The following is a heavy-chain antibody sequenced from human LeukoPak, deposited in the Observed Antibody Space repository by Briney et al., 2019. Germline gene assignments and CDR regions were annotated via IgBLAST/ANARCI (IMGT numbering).Heavy chain of an antibody. CDR2: IYYSGST. CDR1: GGSISSSSYY. Sequence: SETLSLTCTVSGGSISSSSYYWGWIRQPPGKGLEWIGSIYYSGSTYYNPSLKSRVTISVDTSKNQFSLKLSSVTAADTAVYYCARHVPEWPFSHYYCMDVWGKGTTVTVSS. J-gene: IGHJ6*03. CDR3: ARHVPEWPFSHYYCMDV. D-gene: IGHD3-3*01. V-gene: IGHV4-39*01.